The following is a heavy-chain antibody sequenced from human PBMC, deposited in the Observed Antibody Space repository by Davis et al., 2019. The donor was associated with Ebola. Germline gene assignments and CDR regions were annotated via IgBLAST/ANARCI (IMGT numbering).Heavy chain of an antibody. CDR1: GASVSDYY. CDR2: IHHSGTS. D-gene: IGHD2/OR15-2a*01. CDR3: ARRPILSGMGQDRWLDS. J-gene: IGHJ5*01. Sequence: PGGSLRLSCTVSGASVSDYYWNWVRQAPGKGLEWIGYIHHSGTSFHNPSPTSRLTFSVDTTNNVFSLNRRSVTAADPAIYYCARRPILSGMGQDRWLDSWGQGILVTVSS. V-gene: IGHV4-59*08.